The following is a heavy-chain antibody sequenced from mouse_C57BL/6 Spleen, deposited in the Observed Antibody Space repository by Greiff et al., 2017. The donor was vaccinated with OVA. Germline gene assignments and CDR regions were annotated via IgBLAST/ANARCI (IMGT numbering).Heavy chain of an antibody. CDR2: IWGVGST. CDR3: ASDFGYDGGFAY. D-gene: IGHD2-2*01. V-gene: IGHV2-6*01. Sequence: QVQLKESGPGLVAPSQSLSITCTVSGFSLTSYGVDWVRQSPGKGLEWLGVIWGVGSTNYNSALKSRLGISKDNSKRQVCLKMNSLQTDDTAMYYCASDFGYDGGFAYWGQGTLVTVSA. CDR1: GFSLTSYG. J-gene: IGHJ3*01.